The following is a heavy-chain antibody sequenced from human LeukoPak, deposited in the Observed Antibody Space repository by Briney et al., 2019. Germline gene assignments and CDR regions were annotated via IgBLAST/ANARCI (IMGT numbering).Heavy chain of an antibody. Sequence: SETLSLTCAVYGGSFSGYYWSWIRQPPVKGLEWIGEINHSGSTNYNPSLKSRVTISVDTSKNQFSLKLSSVTAADTAVYYCARGSPPYYYDSSGYRHLDYWGQGTLVTVSS. CDR1: GGSFSGYY. CDR3: ARGSPPYYYDSSGYRHLDY. J-gene: IGHJ4*02. D-gene: IGHD3-22*01. CDR2: INHSGST. V-gene: IGHV4-34*01.